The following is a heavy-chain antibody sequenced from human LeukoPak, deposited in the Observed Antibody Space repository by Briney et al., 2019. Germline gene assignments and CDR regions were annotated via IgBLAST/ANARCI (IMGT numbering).Heavy chain of an antibody. D-gene: IGHD5-24*01. CDR2: IIPIFGTT. CDR1: GGTFSDYS. Sequence: SVTVSCKTSGGTFSDYSISWVRQAPGHGLEWMGGIIPIFGTTNYAQKFQGRVTITADKSTSTAYMELSSLRSEDTAVYYCATGHKWLQDDFGSWGQGTLVTVSS. V-gene: IGHV1-69*06. CDR3: ATGHKWLQDDFGS. J-gene: IGHJ4*02.